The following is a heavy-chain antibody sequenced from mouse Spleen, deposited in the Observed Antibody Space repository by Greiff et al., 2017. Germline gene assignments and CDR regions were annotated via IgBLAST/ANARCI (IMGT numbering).Heavy chain of an antibody. J-gene: IGHJ2*01. Sequence: EVKLQESGPELVKPGASVKISCKASGYTFTDYNMHWVKQSHGKSLEWIGYIYPYNGGTGYNQKLKSKATLTVDNSSSTAYMELRSLTSEDSAVYYCARSDGYSPLDYWGQGTTLTVSS. D-gene: IGHD2-3*01. V-gene: IGHV1S29*02. CDR1: GYTFTDYN. CDR3: ARSDGYSPLDY. CDR2: IYPYNGGT.